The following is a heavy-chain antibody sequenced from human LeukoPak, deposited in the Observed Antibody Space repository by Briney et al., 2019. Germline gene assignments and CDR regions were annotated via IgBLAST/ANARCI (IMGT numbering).Heavy chain of an antibody. CDR2: IIPILGIA. Sequence: GAPVKVSCKASGGTFSSYAISWVRQAPGQGLEWMGRIIPILGIANYAQKFQGRVTITADKSTSTAYMELSSLRSEDTAVYYCARGVIGADYGGNWAYWGQGTLVTVSS. CDR3: ARGVIGADYGGNWAY. V-gene: IGHV1-69*04. CDR1: GGTFSSYA. J-gene: IGHJ4*02. D-gene: IGHD4-23*01.